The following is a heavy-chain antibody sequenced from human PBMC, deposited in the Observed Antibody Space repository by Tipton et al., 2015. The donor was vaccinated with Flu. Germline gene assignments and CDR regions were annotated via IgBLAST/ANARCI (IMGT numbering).Heavy chain of an antibody. J-gene: IGHJ4*02. V-gene: IGHV3-30*13. CDR1: GFTFSNYG. D-gene: IGHD3-10*01. CDR3: ARDSDYGSGSYWIDY. Sequence: SLRLSCAASGFTFSNYGMFWVRQAPGKGLEWVTTISYDGSNQYYADSVKGRFTISRDNSKNMVYLQMNSLRAEDTAVYYCARDSDYGSGSYWIDYWGQGNLVNVSS. CDR2: ISYDGSNQ.